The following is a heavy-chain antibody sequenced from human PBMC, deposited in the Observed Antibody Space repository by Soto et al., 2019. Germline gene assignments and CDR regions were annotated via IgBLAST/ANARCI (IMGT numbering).Heavy chain of an antibody. J-gene: IGHJ4*02. CDR1: GGSISSYY. CDR3: ARSDGRY. CDR2: IYYGGST. Sequence: QVQLQESGPGLVKPSETLSLTCTVSGGSISSYYWSWIRQPPGKGLEWIGYIYYGGSTNYNPSLKNRANISVDTTKTQFSLKVSSVTAADTAVSYCARSDGRYWGQGTLVTVSS. V-gene: IGHV4-59*01.